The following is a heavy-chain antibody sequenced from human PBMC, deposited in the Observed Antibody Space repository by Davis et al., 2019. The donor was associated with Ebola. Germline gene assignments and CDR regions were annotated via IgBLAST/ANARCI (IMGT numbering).Heavy chain of an antibody. D-gene: IGHD4-23*01. J-gene: IGHJ4*02. Sequence: AASVKVSCKASGYTFTSYGISWVRQAPGHGLEWMGWISAYNGNTNYAQKLQGRVPMTTDTSTRTAYLELRSLRSDDTAVYYCARDRGMVTEYYFDYWGQGTLVTVSS. CDR2: ISAYNGNT. V-gene: IGHV1-18*01. CDR3: ARDRGMVTEYYFDY. CDR1: GYTFTSYG.